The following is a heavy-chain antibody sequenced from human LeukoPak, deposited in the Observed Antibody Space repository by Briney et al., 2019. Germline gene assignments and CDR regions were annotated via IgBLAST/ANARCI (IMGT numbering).Heavy chain of an antibody. D-gene: IGHD5-18*01. CDR1: GFTVSSNY. Sequence: PGGSLRLSCAASGFTVSSNYMSWVRQAPGKGLEWVSVIYSGGSTYYADSVKGRFTISRDNSKNTLYLQMNSLRAEDTAVYYCAREPVDTAMAAYWGQGTLVTVSS. J-gene: IGHJ4*02. V-gene: IGHV3-53*01. CDR3: AREPVDTAMAAY. CDR2: IYSGGST.